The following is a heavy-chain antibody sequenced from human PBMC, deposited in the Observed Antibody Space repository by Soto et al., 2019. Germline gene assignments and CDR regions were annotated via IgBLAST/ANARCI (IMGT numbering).Heavy chain of an antibody. CDR3: ARDFFDSSDYTTNWFDP. CDR1: GGSISSGGYS. D-gene: IGHD3-22*01. V-gene: IGHV4-30-2*01. Sequence: SETLSLTCAVSGGSISSGGYSWSWIRQPPGKGLEWIGYIYHTGSTYYNPSLKSRVTISVDTSKNQFSLKLTSVTAADAALYYCARDFFDSSDYTTNWFDPWGQGTLVTVSS. J-gene: IGHJ5*02. CDR2: IYHTGST.